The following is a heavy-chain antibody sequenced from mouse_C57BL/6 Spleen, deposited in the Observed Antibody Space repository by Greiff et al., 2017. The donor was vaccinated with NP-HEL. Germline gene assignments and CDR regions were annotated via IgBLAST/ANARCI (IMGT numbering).Heavy chain of an antibody. CDR1: GYSITSGYY. CDR3: ARGPTAQATLPAWFAY. D-gene: IGHD3-2*02. J-gene: IGHJ3*01. CDR2: ISYDGSN. V-gene: IGHV3-6*01. Sequence: EVKLQESGPGLVKPSQSLSLTCSVTGYSITSGYYWNWIRQFPGNKLEWMGYISYDGSNNYNPSLKNRISITRDTSKNQFFLKLNSLTTEDTATYYCARGPTAQATLPAWFAYWGQGTLVTVSA.